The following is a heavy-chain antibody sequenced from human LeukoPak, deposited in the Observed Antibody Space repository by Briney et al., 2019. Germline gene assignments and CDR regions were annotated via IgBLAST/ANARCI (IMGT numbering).Heavy chain of an antibody. CDR3: AREGNRYYYDSSGPHGGDWFDP. CDR1: GGSFSGYY. J-gene: IGHJ5*02. V-gene: IGHV4-34*01. Sequence: SETLSLTCAVYGGSFSGYYWSWIRQPPGKGLEWIGEINHSGSTNYNPSLKSRVTISVDTSKNQFSLKLSSVTAGDTAVYYCAREGNRYYYDSSGPHGGDWFDPLGEGSLVTVSS. CDR2: INHSGST. D-gene: IGHD3-22*01.